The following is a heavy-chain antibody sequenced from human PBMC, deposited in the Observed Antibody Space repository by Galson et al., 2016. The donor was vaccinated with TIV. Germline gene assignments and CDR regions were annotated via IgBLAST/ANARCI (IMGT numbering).Heavy chain of an antibody. J-gene: IGHJ4*02. D-gene: IGHD6-13*01. CDR3: ARRLGISAADLDH. CDR2: ISSSETT. V-gene: IGHV3-11*01. CDR1: GFSFSDYY. Sequence: SLRLSCAASGFSFSDYYMSWIRQAPGKGLEWVAHISSSETTYHTDDVKGRFTISRDNAKNSLILQMNSLSIEDTGVYYCARRLGISAADLDHWGQGTLVTVSS.